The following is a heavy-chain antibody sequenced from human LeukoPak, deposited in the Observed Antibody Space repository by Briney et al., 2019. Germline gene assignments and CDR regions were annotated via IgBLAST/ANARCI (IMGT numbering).Heavy chain of an antibody. CDR3: ARCRGYSSSWARTFDI. Sequence: SETLPIPCTVSGASISSYYWSWIRQPPGKGLEWIGYIYYNGSPNYNPSLKSRVTMSLDTSENQFSLKLTSVTAADTAVYYCARCRGYSSSWARTFDIWGQGTMVTVSS. CDR2: IYYNGSP. CDR1: GASISSYY. V-gene: IGHV4-59*01. J-gene: IGHJ3*02. D-gene: IGHD6-13*01.